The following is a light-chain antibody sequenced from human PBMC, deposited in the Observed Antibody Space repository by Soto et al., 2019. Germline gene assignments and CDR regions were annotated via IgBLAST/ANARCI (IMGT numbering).Light chain of an antibody. CDR1: QSISSDY. CDR2: GAS. V-gene: IGKV3-20*01. Sequence: EVVLTQSPDTLSLSPGERATVSCRASQSISSDYLVWYQQKPGQAPRLLIYGASSRATGIPDRFSGSGSGTDFTLTISSLQPEDFATYYCQQANSFPLLTFGGGTKVEIK. J-gene: IGKJ4*01. CDR3: QQANSFPLLT.